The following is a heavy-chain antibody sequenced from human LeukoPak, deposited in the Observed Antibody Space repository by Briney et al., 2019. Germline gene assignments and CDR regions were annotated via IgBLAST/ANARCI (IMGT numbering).Heavy chain of an antibody. CDR3: TRDRVRGTNYDILTGPFYYYYGMDV. CDR2: ISADNDNT. J-gene: IGHJ6*02. V-gene: IGHV1-18*01. D-gene: IGHD3-9*01. CDR1: GYTFTSYG. Sequence: ASVKVSCKASGYTFTSYGMSWVRQAPGQGLEWMGWISADNDNTNYAQRLQGRVTMTTDTSTSTAYMELKSLKSDDTAVYFCTRDRVRGTNYDILTGPFYYYYGMDVWGQGTTVTVSS.